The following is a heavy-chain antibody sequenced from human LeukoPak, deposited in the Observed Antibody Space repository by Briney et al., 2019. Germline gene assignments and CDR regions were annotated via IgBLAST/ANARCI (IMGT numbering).Heavy chain of an antibody. Sequence: PSETLSLTCAVYGGSFSGYYWSWIRQPPGKGLEWIGEINHSGSTNYNPSLKSRVTISVDTSKNQCSLKLSSVTAADTAVYYCARGPGLRFLEWLSSPFDYWGQGTLVTVSS. CDR1: GGSFSGYY. V-gene: IGHV4-34*01. CDR3: ARGPGLRFLEWLSSPFDY. D-gene: IGHD3-3*01. J-gene: IGHJ4*02. CDR2: INHSGST.